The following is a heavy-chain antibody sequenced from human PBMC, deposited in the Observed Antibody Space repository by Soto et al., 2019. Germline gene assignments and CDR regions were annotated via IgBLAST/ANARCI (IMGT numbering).Heavy chain of an antibody. CDR1: GFTFSDSA. D-gene: IGHD3-10*01. Sequence: EAQLVESGGGLVQPGRSLKLSCAASGFTFSDSAMHWVRQASGKGLEWVGRLKSDADSFATAYAASMKGRFTISRDDSRSTASLQMNSLKTEDTAVYYCTKFGDFGGFDPWGQGTLVTVSS. J-gene: IGHJ5*02. CDR2: LKSDADSFAT. V-gene: IGHV3-73*01. CDR3: TKFGDFGGFDP.